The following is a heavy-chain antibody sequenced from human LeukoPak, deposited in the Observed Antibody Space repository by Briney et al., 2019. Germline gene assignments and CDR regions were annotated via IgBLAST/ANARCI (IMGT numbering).Heavy chain of an antibody. Sequence: ASVKVSCKASGYTFTGYYMHWVRQAPGQGLEWMGWINPNSGGTNYAQKFQGRVTMTRDTSISTAYMELSRLGSDDTAVYYCARETGTTGINWFDPWGQGTLVTVSS. CDR3: ARETGTTGINWFDP. CDR1: GYTFTGYY. CDR2: INPNSGGT. J-gene: IGHJ5*02. V-gene: IGHV1-2*02. D-gene: IGHD1-7*01.